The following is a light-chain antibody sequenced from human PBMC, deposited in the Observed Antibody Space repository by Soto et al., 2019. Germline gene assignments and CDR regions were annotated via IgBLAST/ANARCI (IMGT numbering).Light chain of an antibody. CDR1: QSLTSDY. CDR3: QQSGRP. Sequence: EIVFTQSPCTVSLSPAESATLSCRASQSLTSDYLAWYQQKPGQTPRLLIHGASSRATGIPDRFSGSGSGTDFTLTISRLEPEDSAVYYCQQSGRPFGQGTKVDIK. CDR2: GAS. V-gene: IGKV3-20*01. J-gene: IGKJ1*01.